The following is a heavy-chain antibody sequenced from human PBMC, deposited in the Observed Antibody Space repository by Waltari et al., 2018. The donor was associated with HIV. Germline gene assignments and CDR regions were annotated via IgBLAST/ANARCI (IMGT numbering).Heavy chain of an antibody. V-gene: IGHV3-74*01. Sequence: EAQLVESGGGSVQPGGSLRLSCVASGFTFSNYWMHWVRQAPGKGLVCVERINSDGTRTTCADSVQGRFTISRDNAKSTLYLQMNSLRAEDTAVYYCARSPSGPDGFWGQGTLVTVSS. CDR3: ARSPSGPDGF. J-gene: IGHJ4*02. CDR2: INSDGTRT. D-gene: IGHD6-19*01. CDR1: GFTFSNYW.